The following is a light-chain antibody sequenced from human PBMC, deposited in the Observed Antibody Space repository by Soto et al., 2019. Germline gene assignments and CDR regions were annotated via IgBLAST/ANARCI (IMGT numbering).Light chain of an antibody. V-gene: IGKV3-20*01. J-gene: IGKJ2*01. CDR3: QLYGGSTMFI. CDR1: QSVSSSN. CDR2: GAA. Sequence: EIVLTQSPGTLSLSPGERATLSCRASQSVSSSNLAWYCQKPGQAPRLLIYGAANRATGIPDRFSGSGSGTDFTLTISRVEAEDLVLYYCQLYGGSTMFIVGQGTKFQI.